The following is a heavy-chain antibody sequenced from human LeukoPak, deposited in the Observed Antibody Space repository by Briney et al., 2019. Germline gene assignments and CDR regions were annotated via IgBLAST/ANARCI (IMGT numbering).Heavy chain of an antibody. V-gene: IGHV4-30-4*02. D-gene: IGHD3-22*01. CDR3: ARVPTCYYDSSGYYLDY. CDR2: IYYSGST. CDR1: GGSISSGDYY. J-gene: IGHJ4*02. Sequence: SETLSLTCTVSGGSISSGDYYWSWLRQPPGKGLEWIGYIYYSGSTYYNPSLKSRVTISVDTSKNQFSLKLSSVTAADTAVYYCARVPTCYYDSSGYYLDYWGQGTLVTVSS.